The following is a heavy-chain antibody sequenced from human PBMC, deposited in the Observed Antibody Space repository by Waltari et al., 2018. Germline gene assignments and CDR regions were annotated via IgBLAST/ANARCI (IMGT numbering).Heavy chain of an antibody. CDR1: GCILSTAW. CDR3: GDFTAFDY. J-gene: IGHJ4*02. V-gene: IGHV3-15*01. CDR2: IKSRITGGTT. Sequence: EVQLVEAGGGLVEPRWSLRLSCAGSGCILSTAWMHWARQAPGKGLEWVGRIKSRITGGTTEYGAPVKGRFTISRDDSKDTVYLQMNSLKTEDTGVYYCGDFTAFDYWGQGSLVIVSS. D-gene: IGHD2-8*02.